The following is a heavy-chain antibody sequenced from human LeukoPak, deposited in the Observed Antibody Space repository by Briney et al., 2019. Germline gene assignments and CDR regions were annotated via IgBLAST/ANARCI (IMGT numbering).Heavy chain of an antibody. J-gene: IGHJ6*02. V-gene: IGHV3-30*04. CDR2: TSYDGSDK. CDR1: GFTFSSYA. Sequence: GGSLRLSCAASGFTFSSYAMQWVRQSPGKGREGVAVTSYDGSDKYYADSVKGRFTISRDNSKNTTYLQMHSLSAEDTAVYSCARVGTVTHYCYSYGMDVWGQGTTVTVSS. CDR3: ARVGTVTHYCYSYGMDV. D-gene: IGHD4-17*01.